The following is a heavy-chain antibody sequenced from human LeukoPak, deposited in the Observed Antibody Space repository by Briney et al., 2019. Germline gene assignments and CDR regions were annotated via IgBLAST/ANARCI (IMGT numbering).Heavy chain of an antibody. CDR1: GFTFSDYG. J-gene: IGHJ6*02. V-gene: IGHV3-30*18. D-gene: IGHD2-2*01. CDR3: AKDSPPSSSRCTYALDV. CDR2: ISYDGSNK. Sequence: QAGGSLRLSCAASGFTFSDYGIHWVRQAPGKGLEWVAIISYDGSNKYYADSVKGRFTISRDNSKNTVYLQMNSLRAEDTALYYCAKDSPPSSSRCTYALDVWGQGTTVTVSS.